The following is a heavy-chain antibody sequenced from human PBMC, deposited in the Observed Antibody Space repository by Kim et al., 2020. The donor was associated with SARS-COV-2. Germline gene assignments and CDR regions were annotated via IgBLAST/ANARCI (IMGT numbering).Heavy chain of an antibody. Sequence: SETLSLTCTVSGGSISSGGYYWSWIRQHPGKGLEWIGYIYYSGSTYYNPSLKSRVTISVDTSKNQFSLKLSSVTAADTAVYYCARTYDSSGYYLEYWGQGTLVTVSS. D-gene: IGHD3-22*01. CDR3: ARTYDSSGYYLEY. V-gene: IGHV4-31*03. CDR1: GGSISSGGYY. CDR2: IYYSGST. J-gene: IGHJ4*02.